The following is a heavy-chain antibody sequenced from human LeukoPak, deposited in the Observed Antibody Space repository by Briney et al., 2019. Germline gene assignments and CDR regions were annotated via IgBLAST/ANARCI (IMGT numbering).Heavy chain of an antibody. CDR2: ISGSGGST. V-gene: IGHV3-23*01. D-gene: IGHD3-10*01. J-gene: IGHJ4*02. CDR1: GFTFSSYA. Sequence: PGGSLRLSCAASGFTFSSYAMSWVRQAPGKGLEWVSAISGSGGSTYYADSVKGRFTISRDNAKNSLYLQMNSLRAKDTAVYYCARDPTYRRITMVRGVIVSPESDYWGQGTLVTVSS. CDR3: ARDPTYRRITMVRGVIVSPESDY.